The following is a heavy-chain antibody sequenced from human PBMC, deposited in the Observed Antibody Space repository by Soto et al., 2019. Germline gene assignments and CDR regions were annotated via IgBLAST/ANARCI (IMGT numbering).Heavy chain of an antibody. CDR1: GDSISGGASF. CDR2: VYYSGGS. D-gene: IGHD2-2*01. Sequence: SETLSLTCTVSGDSISGGASFWSWIRQPPGKGLEWIANVYYSGGSYYNPSLKSRLTISVDTTKNQFSLQLKSMTAADTAVYYCAKLSCTSSTCYFPGWFDPWGQGTLVTVSS. V-gene: IGHV4-31*03. J-gene: IGHJ5*02. CDR3: AKLSCTSSTCYFPGWFDP.